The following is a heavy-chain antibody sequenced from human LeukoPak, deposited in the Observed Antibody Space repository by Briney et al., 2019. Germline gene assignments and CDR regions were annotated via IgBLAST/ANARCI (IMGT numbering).Heavy chain of an antibody. D-gene: IGHD2/OR15-2a*01. CDR2: IFSSSTYI. CDR3: ARDFYDGFALDY. Sequence: AETLRLSCAASGFTFNTYNMNWVRQAPGKELQGVTFIFSSSTYIYYTDSVKGRFTISRDNARNSLYLQMDNLRAEDTGVYYCARDFYDGFALDYWGQGTLVTVSS. V-gene: IGHV3-21*03. CDR1: GFTFNTYN. J-gene: IGHJ4*02.